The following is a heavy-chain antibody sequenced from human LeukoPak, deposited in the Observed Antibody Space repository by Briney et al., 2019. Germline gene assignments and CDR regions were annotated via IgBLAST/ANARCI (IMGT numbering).Heavy chain of an antibody. D-gene: IGHD5-18*01. CDR3: ARGARGYSYGPYYYYYMDV. J-gene: IGHJ6*03. CDR1: GYTFTSYD. Sequence: ASVKVSCKASGYTFTSYDINWVRQATGQGLEWMGWMNPNSGNTGYAQKFQGRVTMTRNTSISTAYMELSSLRSEDTAVYYCARGARGYSYGPYYYYYMDVWGKGTTVTVSS. CDR2: MNPNSGNT. V-gene: IGHV1-8*01.